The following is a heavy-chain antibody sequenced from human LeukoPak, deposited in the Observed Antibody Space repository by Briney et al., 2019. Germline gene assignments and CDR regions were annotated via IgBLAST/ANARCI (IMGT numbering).Heavy chain of an antibody. V-gene: IGHV3-23*01. CDR1: GFTFSSYA. J-gene: IGHJ5*02. CDR2: IMGSGGST. CDR3: AKDRYSGSYSISWFDP. D-gene: IGHD1-26*01. Sequence: PGGSLRLSCAASGFTFSSYAMSWVRQAPGKGLDWVSAIMGSGGSTYYADSVKGRFTISRDNSKNTLYLQMNSLRAEDTAVYYCAKDRYSGSYSISWFDPWGQGTLVTVSS.